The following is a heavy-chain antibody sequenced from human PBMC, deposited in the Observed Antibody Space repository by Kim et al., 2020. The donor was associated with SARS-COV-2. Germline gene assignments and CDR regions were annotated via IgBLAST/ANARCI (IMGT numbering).Heavy chain of an antibody. D-gene: IGHD6-19*01. CDR2: ISSSSSYI. Sequence: GGSLRLSCAASGFTFSSYSMNWVRQAPGKGLEWVSSISSSSSYIYYADSVKGRFTISRDNAKNSLYLQMNSLRAEDTAVYYCARDFYRPFSSGWFDDAFDIWGQGTMVTVSS. V-gene: IGHV3-21*01. CDR1: GFTFSSYS. CDR3: ARDFYRPFSSGWFDDAFDI. J-gene: IGHJ3*02.